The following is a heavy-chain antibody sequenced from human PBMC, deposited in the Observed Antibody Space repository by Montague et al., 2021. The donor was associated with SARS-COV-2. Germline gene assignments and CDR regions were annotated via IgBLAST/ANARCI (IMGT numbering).Heavy chain of an antibody. Sequence: SETRSLTCSVSGGSIGTNYWSWIRQPPGGGLEWIGYAYHNGRTNYNPSLRGRVTMSLDTSKNQFSLNVTSVTAADTAVYHCARSRFVVVPAAMSFGHSYFDPWGQGRLVTVSS. V-gene: IGHV4-59*01. CDR2: AYHNGRT. CDR1: GGSIGTNY. D-gene: IGHD2-2*01. J-gene: IGHJ5*02. CDR3: ARSRFVVVPAAMSFGHSYFDP.